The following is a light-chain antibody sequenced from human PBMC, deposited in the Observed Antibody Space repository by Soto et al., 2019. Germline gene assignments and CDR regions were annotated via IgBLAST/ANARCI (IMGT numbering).Light chain of an antibody. Sequence: QSVLTQPPSVSAAPGQQVTISCSGSSSNIGNGHVSWYQHLPGTAPKLLIYDNNKRPSGIPDRFSGSKSDTAATLDITGLQTGDEADYYCETWDSSLRTVLFGGWTKLTVL. CDR1: SSNIGNGH. CDR3: ETWDSSLRTVL. CDR2: DNN. V-gene: IGLV1-51*01. J-gene: IGLJ2*01.